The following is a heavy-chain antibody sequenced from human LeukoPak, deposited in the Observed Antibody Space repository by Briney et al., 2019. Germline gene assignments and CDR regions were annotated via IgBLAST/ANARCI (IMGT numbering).Heavy chain of an antibody. V-gene: IGHV4-31*03. J-gene: IGHJ4*02. CDR3: SRSHYYDSGGYFGSLWSGFFDC. Sequence: PSETLSLTCTVSGGSISNGTYYWSWIRQNPGKGLDWIGYIDGSGTTSYTPSLKSRLTISADTSKNQFSLELTSVTAADTAVYFCSRSHYYDSGGYFGSLWSGFFDCWGQGKLVTVSS. D-gene: IGHD3-22*01. CDR2: IDGSGTT. CDR1: GGSISNGTYY.